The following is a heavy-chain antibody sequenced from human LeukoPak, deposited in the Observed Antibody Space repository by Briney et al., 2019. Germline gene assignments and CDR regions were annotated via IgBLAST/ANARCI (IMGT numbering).Heavy chain of an antibody. CDR3: ARGLLYYYYMDV. Sequence: ASVKVSCKASGYTFTSYYMHWVRQAPGQGLEWMGWINPNSGGTNYAQKFQGRVTMTRDTSISTAYMELSRLRSDDTAVYYCARGLLYYYYMDVWGKGTTVTISS. CDR1: GYTFTSYY. CDR2: INPNSGGT. J-gene: IGHJ6*03. V-gene: IGHV1-2*02.